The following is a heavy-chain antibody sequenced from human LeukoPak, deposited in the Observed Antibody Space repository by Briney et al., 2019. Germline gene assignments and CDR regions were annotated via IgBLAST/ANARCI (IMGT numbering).Heavy chain of an antibody. CDR3: ASARALYGYSGYDEPYFDY. V-gene: IGHV3-30*03. J-gene: IGHJ4*02. D-gene: IGHD5-12*01. CDR2: ISYDGTNK. Sequence: GGSLRLSCAASGFTFSSYAMSWVRQAPGKGLEWVAVISYDGTNKYFADSVKGRFTISRDNSKNTLYLQMNSLRADDTAVYYCASARALYGYSGYDEPYFDYWGQGTLVTVSS. CDR1: GFTFSSYA.